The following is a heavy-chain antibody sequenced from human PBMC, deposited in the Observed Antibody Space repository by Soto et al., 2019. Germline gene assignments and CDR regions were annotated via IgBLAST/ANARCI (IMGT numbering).Heavy chain of an antibody. Sequence: PSETLSLTCTVSGGSISSYYWSWIRQPPGKGLEWIGYIYYSGSTNYNPSLKSRVTISVDTSKNQFSLKLSSVTAADTAVYYCARGGAAAAGTVFYYYYGMDVWGQGTTVTVSS. CDR1: GGSISSYY. D-gene: IGHD6-13*01. CDR2: IYYSGST. J-gene: IGHJ6*02. V-gene: IGHV4-59*01. CDR3: ARGGAAAAGTVFYYYYGMDV.